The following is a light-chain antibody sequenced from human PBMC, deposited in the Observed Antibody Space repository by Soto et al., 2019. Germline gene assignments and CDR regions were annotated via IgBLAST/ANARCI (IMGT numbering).Light chain of an antibody. V-gene: IGKV1-39*01. CDR3: QQSYSTPLT. Sequence: VQMTQSPSSLSASVGDRVTITCRASQNINTYLNWYQQKPGKAPKLLIYAASSLQSGVPSRFSGSGSGTDFTLTISSLQPEDFASYYCQQSYSTPLTFGGGTKVDNK. CDR1: QNINTY. J-gene: IGKJ4*01. CDR2: AAS.